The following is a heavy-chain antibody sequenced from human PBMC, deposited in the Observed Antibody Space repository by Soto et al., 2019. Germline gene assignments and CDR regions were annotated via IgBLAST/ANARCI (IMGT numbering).Heavy chain of an antibody. CDR1: GGTFSSYT. CDR2: IIPILGIA. J-gene: IGHJ6*03. CDR3: ARGRRITIFGVVIPDYYYMDV. Sequence: GASVKVSCKASGGTFSSYTISWVRQAPGQGLEWMGRIIPILGIANYAQKFQGRVTMTRNTSISTAYMELSSLRSEDTAVYYCARGRRITIFGVVIPDYYYMDVWGKGTTVTVSS. V-gene: IGHV1-69*02. D-gene: IGHD3-3*01.